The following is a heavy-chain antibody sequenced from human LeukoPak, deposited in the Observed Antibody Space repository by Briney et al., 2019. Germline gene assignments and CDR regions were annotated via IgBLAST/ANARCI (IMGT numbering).Heavy chain of an antibody. CDR2: MNPNSGNT. V-gene: IGHV1-8*01. D-gene: IGHD4-17*01. CDR3: ARNDYGDYAKWLYYYYGMDV. CDR1: GYTFTSYD. Sequence: GASVKVSCKASGYTFTSYDINWVRQATGQGLEWMGWMNPNSGNTGYAQKFQGRVTMTRNTSISTAYMELSSLRSEDTAVYYCARNDYGDYAKWLYYYYGMDVWGQGTTVTVSS. J-gene: IGHJ6*02.